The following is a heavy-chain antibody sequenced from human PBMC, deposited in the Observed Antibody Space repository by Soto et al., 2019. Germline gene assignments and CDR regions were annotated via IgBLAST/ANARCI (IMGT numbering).Heavy chain of an antibody. J-gene: IGHJ5*02. V-gene: IGHV3-33*01. Sequence: PWGSLLLSCAASGFIFSSYGMHWVRQAPGKGLEWVAVIWYDGSNTYYADPVKGRFTISIDNSKNTLFLQMNSLRDEDTAVYYCASSAAWGRGTLVTVSS. D-gene: IGHD6-19*01. CDR1: GFIFSSYG. CDR2: IWYDGSNT. CDR3: ASSAA.